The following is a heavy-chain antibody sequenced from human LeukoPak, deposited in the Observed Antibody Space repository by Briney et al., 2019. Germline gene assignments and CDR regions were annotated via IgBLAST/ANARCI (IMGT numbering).Heavy chain of an antibody. V-gene: IGHV1-2*02. CDR2: INPNSGGT. CDR1: GYTFTGYY. CDR3: ARHYCSSTSCYYNY. Sequence: GASVKVSCKASGYTFTGYYMHWVRQAPGQGLEWMGWINPNSGGTNYAQKFQGRVTMTRDTSISIAYMELSRLRSDDTAVYYCARHYCSSTSCYYNYWGQGTLVTVSS. J-gene: IGHJ4*02. D-gene: IGHD2-2*01.